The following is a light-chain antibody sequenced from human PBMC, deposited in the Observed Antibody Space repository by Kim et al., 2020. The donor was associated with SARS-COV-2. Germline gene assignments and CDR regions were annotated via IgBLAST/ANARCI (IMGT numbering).Light chain of an antibody. Sequence: DIQMTQSPSTLSASIGDRVTITCRASQSVSIWLAWYQQKAEKAPKLLIYKASSLESGVPSRFSGSGSGTEFTLTIRSLQPDDFATYYCQQYNTSPLTFGQGTKVDIK. V-gene: IGKV1-5*03. J-gene: IGKJ1*01. CDR2: KAS. CDR3: QQYNTSPLT. CDR1: QSVSIW.